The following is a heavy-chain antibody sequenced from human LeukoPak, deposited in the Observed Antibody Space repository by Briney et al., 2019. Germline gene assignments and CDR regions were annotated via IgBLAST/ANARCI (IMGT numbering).Heavy chain of an antibody. Sequence: SETLSLTCAVYGGSFSGYYWSWIRQPPGKGLEWIGEINHSGSTNYNPSLKSRVTISVDTSKNQFSLKLSSVTAADTAVYYCAREGGGTLSYWGQGTLVTVPS. V-gene: IGHV4-34*01. CDR1: GGSFSGYY. CDR3: AREGGGTLSY. CDR2: INHSGST. J-gene: IGHJ4*02. D-gene: IGHD3-16*01.